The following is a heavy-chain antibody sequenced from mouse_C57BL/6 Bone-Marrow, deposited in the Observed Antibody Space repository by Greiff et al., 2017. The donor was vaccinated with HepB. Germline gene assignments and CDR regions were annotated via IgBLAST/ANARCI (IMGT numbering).Heavy chain of an antibody. Sequence: VQLQQSGAELVKPGASVKISCKASGYAFSSYWMNWVKQRPGKGLEWIGQIYPGDGDTNYNGKFKGKATLTADKSSSTAYMQLSSLTSEDSAVYFCASWDDDDFYYYAMDYWGQGTSVTVSS. CDR1: GYAFSSYW. CDR3: ASWDDDDFYYYAMDY. D-gene: IGHD2-4*01. CDR2: IYPGDGDT. V-gene: IGHV1-80*01. J-gene: IGHJ4*01.